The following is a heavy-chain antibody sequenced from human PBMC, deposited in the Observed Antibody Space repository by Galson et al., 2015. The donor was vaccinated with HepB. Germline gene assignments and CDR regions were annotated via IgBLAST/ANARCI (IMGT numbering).Heavy chain of an antibody. D-gene: IGHD1-26*01. CDR3: ARGDLIVGASFDY. J-gene: IGHJ4*02. V-gene: IGHV1-2*06. Sequence: SVKVSCKASGYTFTGYFIHWVRQAPGQGLEWMGRINPNSGGTNYAQNLQGRVTMTRDTSISTVYMELSRLRSDVTAVYYCARGDLIVGASFDYWGQGTLVTVSS. CDR1: GYTFTGYF. CDR2: INPNSGGT.